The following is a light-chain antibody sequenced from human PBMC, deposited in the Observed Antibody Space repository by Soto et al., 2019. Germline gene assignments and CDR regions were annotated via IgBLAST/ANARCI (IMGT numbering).Light chain of an antibody. CDR1: QSLVSSDGDTY. V-gene: IGKV2-30*01. CDR2: RVS. Sequence: DVVMTQSPLSLPVTLGQPASISCRSSQSLVSSDGDTYLHWFQQRPGQSPRRLIYRVSNRDSAVPDRFSGSGSGTDFTLSISRVEADDVGVYYFLQGTHWPPTFGGGTKVEIK. CDR3: LQGTHWPPT. J-gene: IGKJ4*01.